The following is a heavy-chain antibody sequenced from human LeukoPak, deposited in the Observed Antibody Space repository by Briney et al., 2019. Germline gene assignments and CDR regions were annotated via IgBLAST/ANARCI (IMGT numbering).Heavy chain of an antibody. V-gene: IGHV3-30*02. Sequence: QSGGSLRLSCAASGFTFSSYGMSWVRQAPGKGLEWVAFIRYDGSNKYYADFVKGRFTISRDNSKNTLYLQMNSLRAEDTAVYNCARDPVDIVASSRSANYYYYYYMDVWGKGTTVTVSS. CDR1: GFTFSSYG. J-gene: IGHJ6*03. D-gene: IGHD5-12*01. CDR2: IRYDGSNK. CDR3: ARDPVDIVASSRSANYYYYYYMDV.